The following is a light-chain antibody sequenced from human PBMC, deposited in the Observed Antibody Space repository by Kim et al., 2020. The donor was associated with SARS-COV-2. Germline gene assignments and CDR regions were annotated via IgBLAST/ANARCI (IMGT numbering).Light chain of an antibody. J-gene: IGKJ1*01. CDR2: LAS. V-gene: IGKV4-1*01. CDR3: QQYYSVPWT. Sequence: DIVMTQSPDSLAVSLGERATINCKSSQSVLHSSINKNYLAWYQQKPGQPPKLLIYLASTRESGVPDRFGGSGSGTDFTLAISSLQAEDVAVYYCQQYYSVPWTFGQGTKVDIK. CDR1: QSVLHSSINKNY.